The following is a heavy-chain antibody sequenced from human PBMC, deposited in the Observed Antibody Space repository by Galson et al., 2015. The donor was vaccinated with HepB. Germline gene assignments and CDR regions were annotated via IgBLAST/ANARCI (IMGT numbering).Heavy chain of an antibody. V-gene: IGHV4-59*01. CDR3: ARGIYSSSWYPDY. J-gene: IGHJ4*02. Sequence: QVQLQESGPGLVKPSETLSLTCTVSGGSISSYYWSWIRQPPGKGLEWIGYIYYSGSTNYNPSLKSRVTISVDTSKNQFSLKLSSVTAADTAVYYCARGIYSSSWYPDYWGQGTLVTVSS. CDR1: GGSISSYY. CDR2: IYYSGST. D-gene: IGHD6-13*01.